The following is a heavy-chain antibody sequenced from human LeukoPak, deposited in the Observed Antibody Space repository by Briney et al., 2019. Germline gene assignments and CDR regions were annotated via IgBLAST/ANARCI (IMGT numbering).Heavy chain of an antibody. V-gene: IGHV3-30*03. Sequence: GGSLRLSCAASGFTFSSYGMHWVRQAPGKGLEWVAVISYDGSNKYYADSVRGRFTISRDNSKNTLYLQMNSLRAEDTAVYYCARDQSHYTAPGDYWGQGTPVTVSS. CDR2: ISYDGSNK. D-gene: IGHD3-10*01. J-gene: IGHJ4*02. CDR1: GFTFSSYG. CDR3: ARDQSHYTAPGDY.